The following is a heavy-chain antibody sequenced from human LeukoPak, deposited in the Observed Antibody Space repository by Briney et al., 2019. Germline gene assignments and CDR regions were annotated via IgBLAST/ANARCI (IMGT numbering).Heavy chain of an antibody. CDR2: ISGSGGST. D-gene: IGHD2-2*01. CDR3: ARSHTPTSYIVVVPAALPAFDP. J-gene: IGHJ5*02. CDR1: GFTFSSYA. Sequence: GGSLRISCAASGFTFSSYAMSWVRQAPGKGLEWVSAISGSGGSTYYADSVKGRFTISRDNSKNTLYLQMNSLRAEDTAVYYCARSHTPTSYIVVVPAALPAFDPWGQGTLVTVSS. V-gene: IGHV3-23*01.